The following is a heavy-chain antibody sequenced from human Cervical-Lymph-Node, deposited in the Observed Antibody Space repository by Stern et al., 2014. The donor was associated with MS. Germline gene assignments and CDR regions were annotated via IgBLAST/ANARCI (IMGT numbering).Heavy chain of an antibody. CDR1: GYTFTDQY. Sequence: QVQLVQSGAEVKKPGASVKVTCKASGYTFTDQYMHWVRQAPGRGLEWMGCVNPNDGGTKYAQKFQGRLTVTIDTTVSTAYMELRRLASDDTAVYYCMRDATTVINWGQGTLVTVSS. V-gene: IGHV1-2*02. CDR3: MRDATTVIN. J-gene: IGHJ4*02. CDR2: VNPNDGGT. D-gene: IGHD4-17*01.